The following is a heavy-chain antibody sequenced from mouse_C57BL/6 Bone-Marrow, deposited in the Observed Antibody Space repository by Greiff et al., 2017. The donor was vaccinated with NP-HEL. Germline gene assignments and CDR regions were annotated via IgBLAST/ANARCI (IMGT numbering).Heavy chain of an antibody. J-gene: IGHJ3*01. CDR2: ISSGGSYT. CDR1: GFTFSSYG. V-gene: IGHV5-6*01. CDR3: AIYYGTAWFAY. D-gene: IGHD2-1*01. Sequence: EVKVVESGGDLVKPGGSLKLSCAASGFTFSSYGMSWVRQTPDKRLEWVATISSGGSYTYYPDSVKGRFTISRDNAKNTLYLQMSSLKSEDTAMYYCAIYYGTAWFAYWGQGTLVTVSA.